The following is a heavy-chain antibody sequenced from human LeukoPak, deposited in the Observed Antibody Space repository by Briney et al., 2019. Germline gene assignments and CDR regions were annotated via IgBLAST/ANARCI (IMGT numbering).Heavy chain of an antibody. CDR1: GGSISSYY. CDR3: AREETSNYFDY. Sequence: PSETLSLTCTVSGGSISSYYWSWIRQPPGKGLEWIGYIYYSGSTNYNPSLKSRVTISVDTSKNQFSLKLSSVTAADTAVYYCAREETSNYFDYWGQGTLVTVSS. CDR2: IYYSGST. J-gene: IGHJ4*02. V-gene: IGHV4-59*01.